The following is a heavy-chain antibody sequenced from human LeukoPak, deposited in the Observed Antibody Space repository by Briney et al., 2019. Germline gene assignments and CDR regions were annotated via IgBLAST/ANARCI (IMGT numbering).Heavy chain of an antibody. Sequence: PSETLSLTCRVSGASVSNYYWSWIRQSPGKGLEWIGFLHYSGSTNYNPSLNSRVTTSIDTSMNQLSLPLVSVTAADTAVYFCSRHHDGGPKLRLDFWGLGVLVTVSS. V-gene: IGHV4-59*08. CDR3: SRHHDGGPKLRLDF. CDR2: LHYSGST. CDR1: GASVSNYY. J-gene: IGHJ4*02. D-gene: IGHD2-15*01.